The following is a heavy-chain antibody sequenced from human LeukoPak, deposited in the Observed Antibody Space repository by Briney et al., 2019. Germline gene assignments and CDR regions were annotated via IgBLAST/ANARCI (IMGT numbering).Heavy chain of an antibody. J-gene: IGHJ3*02. D-gene: IGHD6-13*01. CDR1: GGSISSYY. CDR3: ARDQGSSSWFDAFDI. V-gene: IGHV4-59*12. CDR2: IYYSGST. Sequence: PSETLSLTCTVSGGSISSYYWSWIRQPPGKGLEWIGYIYYSGSTNYNPSLKSRVTISVDTSKNQFSLKLSSVTAADTAVYYCARDQGSSSWFDAFDIWGQGTMVTVSS.